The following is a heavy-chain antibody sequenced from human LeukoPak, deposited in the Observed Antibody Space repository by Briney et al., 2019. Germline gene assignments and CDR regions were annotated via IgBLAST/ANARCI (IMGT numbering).Heavy chain of an antibody. V-gene: IGHV4-34*01. J-gene: IGHJ1*01. Sequence: PSETLSLTCAVYGGSLRGYYWSWIRQPPGKGLEWIGEINHSGSTNYNPSLKSRVTISVDTSKNQFSLKLSSVTAADTAVYYCARPQDCSSTSCSQYFQHWSQGTLVTVSS. D-gene: IGHD2-2*01. CDR3: ARPQDCSSTSCSQYFQH. CDR2: INHSGST. CDR1: GGSLRGYY.